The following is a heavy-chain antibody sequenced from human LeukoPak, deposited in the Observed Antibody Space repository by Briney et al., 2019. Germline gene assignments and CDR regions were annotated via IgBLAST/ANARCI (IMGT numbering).Heavy chain of an antibody. CDR2: ISYDGSNK. D-gene: IGHD2-21*02. CDR3: ARDGKGGGDSPFVDY. CDR1: GFTFSSYA. Sequence: PGGSLRLSCAASGFTFSSYAMHWVRQAPGKGLEWVAVISYDGSNKYYADSVKGRFTISRDNSKNTLYLQMNSLRAEDTAVYYCARDGKGGGDSPFVDYWGQGTLVTVSS. V-gene: IGHV3-30-3*01. J-gene: IGHJ4*02.